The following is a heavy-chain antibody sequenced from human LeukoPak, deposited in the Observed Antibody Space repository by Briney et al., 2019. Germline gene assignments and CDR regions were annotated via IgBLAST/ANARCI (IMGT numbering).Heavy chain of an antibody. CDR3: ARQPHPYIGLADY. J-gene: IGHJ4*02. CDR2: IYPADSDT. D-gene: IGHD3-3*01. V-gene: IGHV5-51*01. CDR1: GYSFTSYW. Sequence: GESLKISCKGSGYSFTSYWIGWVRQMPGKGLEWMGIIYPADSDTRYSPSFQGQVTISADKSISTAYLQWSSLKASDTAMYYCARQPHPYIGLADYWGQGTLVTVSS.